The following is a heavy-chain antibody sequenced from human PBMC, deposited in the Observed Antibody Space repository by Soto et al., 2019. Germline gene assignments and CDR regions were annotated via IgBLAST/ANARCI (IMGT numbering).Heavy chain of an antibody. CDR3: AKERSSGWSFDY. D-gene: IGHD6-19*01. CDR2: IRRSGYNT. Sequence: VSVIRRSGYNTYYGDTVRGRFPDTRDNSNHARYLQMNSLGAEDTAVFYCAKERSSGWSFDYWGQGTLVTVSS. V-gene: IGHV3-23*01. J-gene: IGHJ4*02.